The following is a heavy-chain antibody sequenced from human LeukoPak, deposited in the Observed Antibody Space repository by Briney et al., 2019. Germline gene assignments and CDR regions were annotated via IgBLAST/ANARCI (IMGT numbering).Heavy chain of an antibody. CDR2: FDPEDGEI. D-gene: IGHD3-10*01. J-gene: IGHJ3*02. Sequence: ASVKVSCKVSGYTLTELSMHWVRQAPGKGLEWMGGFDPEDGEIIYAQKFQGRVTMTEDTSTDTAYMELSSLRSENTAVYYCATGMVRVIDAFDIWGQGTMVTVSS. CDR3: ATGMVRVIDAFDI. V-gene: IGHV1-24*01. CDR1: GYTLTELS.